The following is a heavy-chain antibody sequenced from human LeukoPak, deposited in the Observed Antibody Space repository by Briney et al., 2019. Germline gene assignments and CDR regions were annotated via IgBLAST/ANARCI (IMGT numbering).Heavy chain of an antibody. Sequence: PSETLSLTCTVSGGSISSSSYYWSWIRQPPGKGLEWIGYIYYSGSTNYNPSLKSRVTISVDTSKNQFSLKLSSVTAADTAVYYCARSRDYYDSSGYLMQYYYYYYMDVWGKGTTVTVSS. CDR1: GGSISSSSYY. D-gene: IGHD3-22*01. J-gene: IGHJ6*03. CDR3: ARSRDYYDSSGYLMQYYYYYYMDV. CDR2: IYYSGST. V-gene: IGHV4-61*01.